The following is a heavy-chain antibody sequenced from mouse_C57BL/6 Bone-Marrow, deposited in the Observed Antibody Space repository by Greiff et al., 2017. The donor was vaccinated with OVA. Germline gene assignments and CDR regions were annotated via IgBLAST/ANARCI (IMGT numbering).Heavy chain of an antibody. V-gene: IGHV1-61*01. Sequence: QVQLQQPGAELVRPGSSVKLSCKASGYTFTSYWMDWVKQRPGQGLEWIGNFYTSDSETQYNQQFKDKATLTVDESSSTAYMQRSSLTSEDSAVYYSARRGTTIPFAYWQQGTLVTVSA. CDR3: ARRGTTIPFAY. D-gene: IGHD1-1*01. CDR1: GYTFTSYW. CDR2: FYTSDSET. J-gene: IGHJ3*01.